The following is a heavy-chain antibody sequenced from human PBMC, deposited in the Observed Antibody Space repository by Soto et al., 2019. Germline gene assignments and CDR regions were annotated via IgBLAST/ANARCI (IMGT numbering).Heavy chain of an antibody. V-gene: IGHV4-59*01. CDR2: ISSSGNT. CDR3: ARAPMVLTRSYFDS. Sequence: PSETLSLTCTVSDGSISNFYWSWIRQPPGKGLEWIRYISSSGNTNYNPSLKSRVSISVDTSKNQFSLNLTSVTAADTAVYYCARAPMVLTRSYFDSWGQGTPVTVS. J-gene: IGHJ4*02. CDR1: DGSISNFY. D-gene: IGHD3-22*01.